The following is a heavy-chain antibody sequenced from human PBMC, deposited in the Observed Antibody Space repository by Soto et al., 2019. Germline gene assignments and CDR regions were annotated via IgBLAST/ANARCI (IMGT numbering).Heavy chain of an antibody. CDR1: GFTFSTYA. V-gene: IGHV3-30-3*01. CDR3: ARDFYGSGASSGHYYDMDV. D-gene: IGHD3-10*01. Sequence: QAQLVESGGGVVQPGRSLRLSCAASGFTFSTYAMHWVRQAPGKGLEWVAVISYDGSNKYYIDSVKGRFTISRYNSKNTLYLQTISLRIEDTPVYSCARDFYGSGASSGHYYDMDVWGPGTTVTVSS. J-gene: IGHJ6*02. CDR2: ISYDGSNK.